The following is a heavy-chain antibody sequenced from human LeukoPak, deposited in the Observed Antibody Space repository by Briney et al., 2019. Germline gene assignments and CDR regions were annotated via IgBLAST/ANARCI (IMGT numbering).Heavy chain of an antibody. CDR2: ISGSGGST. J-gene: IGHJ4*02. V-gene: IGHV3-23*01. Sequence: GGSLRLSCAASGFNFSSYAMSWVRQAPGKGLEWVSAISGSGGSTYYADSVKGRFTISRDNAKNPLHLLMSSLRAEDMALYYCAKSTDCCLNYGDYGYFDSWGQGTLVTVSS. CDR3: AKSTDCCLNYGDYGYFDS. D-gene: IGHD4-17*01. CDR1: GFNFSSYA.